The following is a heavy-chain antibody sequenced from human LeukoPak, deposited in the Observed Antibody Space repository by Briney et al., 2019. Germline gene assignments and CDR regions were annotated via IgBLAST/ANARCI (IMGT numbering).Heavy chain of an antibody. V-gene: IGHV4-61*01. J-gene: IGHJ4*02. CDR1: GGSVSSGSYY. Sequence: SETLSLTCTVSGGSVSSGSYYWSWIRQPPGTGLEWIGYIYYSGSTNYDPSLKSRVTISVDTSKNQFSLKLSSVTAADTAVYYCARVYSGYDSGVFYFDYWGQGTLVTVSS. CDR2: IYYSGST. CDR3: ARVYSGYDSGVFYFDY. D-gene: IGHD5-12*01.